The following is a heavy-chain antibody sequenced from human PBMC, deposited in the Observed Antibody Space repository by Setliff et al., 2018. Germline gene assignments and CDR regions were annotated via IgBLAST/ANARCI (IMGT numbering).Heavy chain of an antibody. Sequence: PSETLSLTCAVYGGSFSGNYWSWIRQPPGKGLEWIGEINHSGSTNHNPSLKSRVTISVDTSKNQFSLNLSSVTAADTAMYYCARDYYDSWGSYAFDIWGQGTVVTVSS. CDR3: ARDYYDSWGSYAFDI. J-gene: IGHJ3*02. D-gene: IGHD3-22*01. V-gene: IGHV4-34*01. CDR2: INHSGST. CDR1: GGSFSGNY.